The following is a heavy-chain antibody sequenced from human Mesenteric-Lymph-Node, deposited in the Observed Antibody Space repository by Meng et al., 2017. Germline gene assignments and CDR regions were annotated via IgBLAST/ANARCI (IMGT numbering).Heavy chain of an antibody. V-gene: IGHV1-46*01. Sequence: ASVKVSCKASGYTFTSYYMHWVRQAPGQGLEWMGIINPSGGSTSYAQKFQGRVTMTRDTSTSTVYMELSSLRSEDTAVYYCAREQGIAVAGTSDFDFWGQGTLVTVSS. CDR2: INPSGGST. CDR1: GYTFTSYY. CDR3: AREQGIAVAGTSDFDF. D-gene: IGHD6-19*01. J-gene: IGHJ4*02.